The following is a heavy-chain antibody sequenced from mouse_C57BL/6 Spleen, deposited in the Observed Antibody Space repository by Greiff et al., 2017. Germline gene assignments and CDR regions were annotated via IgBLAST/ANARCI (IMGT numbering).Heavy chain of an antibody. Sequence: VQLQQPGAELVKPGASVKLSCKASGYTFTSYWMHWVKQRPGQGLEWIGLIHPNNGCTNYNEKFKSKATLTVDKSSSTAYMQLSSLTSEYEAVEYCASMTSVVHWYFDVWGTGTTVTVSS. CDR3: ASMTSVVHWYFDV. D-gene: IGHD1-1*01. V-gene: IGHV1-64*01. CDR2: IHPNNGCT. CDR1: GYTFTSYW. J-gene: IGHJ1*03.